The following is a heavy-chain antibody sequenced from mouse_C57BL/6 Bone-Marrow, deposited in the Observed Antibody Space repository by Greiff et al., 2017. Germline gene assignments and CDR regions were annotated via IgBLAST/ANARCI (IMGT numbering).Heavy chain of an antibody. V-gene: IGHV5-2*01. Sequence: DVHLVESGGGLVQPGASLKLSCESNDYEFPSHDMSWVRQTPEKRLELVAAINSGGGSTYYPDTMERRFTFSRDNTKKTLYLQMSSLRSEDAALYDCARQRITAAWFAYWGQGTLVTVSA. D-gene: IGHD2-4*01. J-gene: IGHJ3*01. CDR1: DYEFPSHD. CDR3: ARQRITAAWFAY. CDR2: INSGGGST.